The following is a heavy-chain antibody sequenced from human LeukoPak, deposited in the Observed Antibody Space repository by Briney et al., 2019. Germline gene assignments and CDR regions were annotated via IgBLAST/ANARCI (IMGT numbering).Heavy chain of an antibody. V-gene: IGHV3-21*01. D-gene: IGHD3-3*01. CDR1: GFTFSIYG. CDR3: AREITIFGVVITSYYMDV. CDR2: ISGSGDTT. J-gene: IGHJ6*03. Sequence: GGSLRLSCAASGFTFSIYGMHWVRQAPGKGLEWVSAISGSGDTTYYADSVKGRFTISRDNAKNSLYLQMNSLRAEDTAVYYCAREITIFGVVITSYYMDVWGKGTTVTVSS.